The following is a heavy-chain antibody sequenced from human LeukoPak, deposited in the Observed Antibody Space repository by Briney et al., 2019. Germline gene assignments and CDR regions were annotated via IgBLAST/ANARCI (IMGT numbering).Heavy chain of an antibody. CDR1: GGSISSSSYY. J-gene: IGHJ4*02. D-gene: IGHD3-10*01. V-gene: IGHV4-39*01. Sequence: PSETLSLTCTVSGGSISSSSYYWGWIRQPPGKGLEWIGSIYYSGSTYYNPSLKSRVTISVDTSKNEFSLKLSSVTAADTAVYYCARSRAGSYDCWGQGILVTVSS. CDR2: IYYSGST. CDR3: ARSRAGSYDC.